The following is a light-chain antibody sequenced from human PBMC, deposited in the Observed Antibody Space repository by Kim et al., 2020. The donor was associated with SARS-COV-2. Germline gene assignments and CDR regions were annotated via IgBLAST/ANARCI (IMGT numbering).Light chain of an antibody. J-gene: IGLJ1*01. Sequence: QSVLTQPPSVSAAPGQKVTISCSRGSSNIGNNYVSWYQQLPGTAPKLLIYDNNKRPSGIPDRFSGFKSGTSATLGIAGLQTGDEADYYCVTWDTSLSVWIFGTGTKVTVL. CDR2: DNN. CDR3: VTWDTSLSVWI. CDR1: SSNIGNNY. V-gene: IGLV1-51*01.